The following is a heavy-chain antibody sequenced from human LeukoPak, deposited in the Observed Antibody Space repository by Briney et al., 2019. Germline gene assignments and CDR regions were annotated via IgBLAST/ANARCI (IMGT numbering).Heavy chain of an antibody. V-gene: IGHV1-8*01. CDR2: MNPNSGNT. D-gene: IGHD6-25*01. J-gene: IGHJ6*02. Sequence: ASVKVSCKASGYTLTTYDINWVRQATGQGLEWMGWMNPNSGNTGYAQDFQGRVTMTRNTSISTAYMELSSLRSEDTAVYYCARPPSSGGYFYYYGMDVWGQGTTVTVSS. CDR3: ARPPSSGGYFYYYGMDV. CDR1: GYTLTTYD.